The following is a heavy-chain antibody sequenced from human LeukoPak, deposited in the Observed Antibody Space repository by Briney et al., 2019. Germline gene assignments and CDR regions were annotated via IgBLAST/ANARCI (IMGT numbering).Heavy chain of an antibody. CDR1: GFTFSSYA. CDR2: ISGSGGST. V-gene: IGHV3-23*01. D-gene: IGHD6-13*01. Sequence: PGGSLRLSCAASGFTFSSYAMSWVRQAPGKGLEWVSAISGSGGSTYYADSVKGRFTISRDNSKNTLYLQMNSLRAEDTAVYYCAKRGYSSSWYGIYFDYWGQGTLVTVSS. J-gene: IGHJ4*02. CDR3: AKRGYSSSWYGIYFDY.